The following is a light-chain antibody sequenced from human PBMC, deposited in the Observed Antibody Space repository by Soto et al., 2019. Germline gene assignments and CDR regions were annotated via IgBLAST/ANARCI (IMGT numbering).Light chain of an antibody. Sequence: EIVLTQSPATLSLSPGERATLSCRASQSVSSYLAWYQQKPGQAPRLLIYDSSNRAAGIPARFSGSGSGTDFTLTISSLQADDFAFYYCQQHSNWPRTFGQGTKVEIK. CDR2: DSS. CDR3: QQHSNWPRT. CDR1: QSVSSY. J-gene: IGKJ1*01. V-gene: IGKV3-11*01.